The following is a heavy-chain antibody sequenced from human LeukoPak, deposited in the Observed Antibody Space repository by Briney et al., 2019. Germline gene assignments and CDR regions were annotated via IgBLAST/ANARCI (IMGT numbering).Heavy chain of an antibody. Sequence: GSPGLFFGTSWIPFHRYNKEWVCQGPGGGLEGVSSISGSGSYIYYADSLQGRFTISRDNAKNSLYLQMNSLRAEDTAVYYCAKVTGLVDPFDYWGQGTLVTVSS. D-gene: IGHD1-26*01. CDR3: AKVTGLVDPFDY. V-gene: IGHV3-21*01. J-gene: IGHJ4*02. CDR2: ISGSGSYI. CDR1: WIPFHRYN.